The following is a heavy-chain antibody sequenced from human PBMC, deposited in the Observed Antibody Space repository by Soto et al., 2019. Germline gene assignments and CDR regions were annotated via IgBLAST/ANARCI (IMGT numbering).Heavy chain of an antibody. J-gene: IGHJ4*02. CDR2: INHSGST. V-gene: IGHV4-34*01. CDR3: ARGGLWFGELGFDY. Sequence: SSETLSLTCAVYGGSFSGYYWSWIRQPPGKGLEWIGEINHSGSTNYNPSLKSRVTISVDTSKNQFSLKLSSVTVADTAVYYCARGGLWFGELGFDYWGQGTLVTVSS. CDR1: GGSFSGYY. D-gene: IGHD3-10*01.